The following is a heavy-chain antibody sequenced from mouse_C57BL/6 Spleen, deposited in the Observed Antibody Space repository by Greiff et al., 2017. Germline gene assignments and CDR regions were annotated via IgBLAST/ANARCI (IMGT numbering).Heavy chain of an antibody. CDR2: LDPSDSYT. J-gene: IGHJ4*01. D-gene: IGHD1-1*01. V-gene: IGHV1-69*01. CDR1: GYTFTSYW. CDR3: ARHHYGSGYAMDY. Sequence: QVQLQQPGAELVMPGASVKLSCKASGYTFTSYWMHWVKQRPGQGLEWIGELDPSDSYTNYNQKFKGKSTLTVDKSSSTAYMQLSSLTSEDSAVYYCARHHYGSGYAMDYWGQGTSVTVSS.